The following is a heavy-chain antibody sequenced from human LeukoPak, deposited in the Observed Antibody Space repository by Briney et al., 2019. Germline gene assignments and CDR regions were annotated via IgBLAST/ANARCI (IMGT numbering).Heavy chain of an antibody. D-gene: IGHD2-8*01. V-gene: IGHV4-59*01. Sequence: SETLSLTCTVSGGSISSYYWSWIRQPPGKGLEWIGYIYYSGSTNYNPSLKSRVTISVDTSKNQFSLKLSSVTAADTAVYYCASGGGYCTNGVCQPFDYWGQGNLVTVSS. J-gene: IGHJ4*02. CDR1: GGSISSYY. CDR2: IYYSGST. CDR3: ASGGGYCTNGVCQPFDY.